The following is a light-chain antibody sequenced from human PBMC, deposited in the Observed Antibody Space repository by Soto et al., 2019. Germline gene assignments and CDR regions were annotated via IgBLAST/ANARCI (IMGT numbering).Light chain of an antibody. CDR3: SSYAGWINWV. Sequence: QAVLTQPPSASGSPGQSVTISCTGTRSDVGNYNYVSWYQQYPGKAPKLIIYAVTERPSGVPDRFSGSKSGNTASLTVSGLQTDDEADYYCSSYAGWINWVFGGGTKLTVL. J-gene: IGLJ3*02. V-gene: IGLV2-8*01. CDR1: RSDVGNYNY. CDR2: AVT.